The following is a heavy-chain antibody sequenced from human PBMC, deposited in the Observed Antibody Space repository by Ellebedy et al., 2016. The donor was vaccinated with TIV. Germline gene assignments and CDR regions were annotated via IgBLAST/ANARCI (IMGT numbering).Heavy chain of an antibody. Sequence: GESLKISCKGSGYSFTSYWIGWVRQMPGKGLEWMGIIYPGDSDTRYSPSFQGQVTISADKSISTAYLQWSSLKASDTAMYYCARRLDGSGSYYNVRNWFDPWGQGTLVTVSS. D-gene: IGHD3-10*01. V-gene: IGHV5-51*01. CDR2: IYPGDSDT. CDR1: GYSFTSYW. CDR3: ARRLDGSGSYYNVRNWFDP. J-gene: IGHJ5*02.